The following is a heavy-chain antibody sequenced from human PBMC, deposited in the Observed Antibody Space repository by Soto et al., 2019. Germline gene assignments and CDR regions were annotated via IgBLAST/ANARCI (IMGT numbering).Heavy chain of an antibody. Sequence: GGSLRLSCAASGFIFGSCALNWVRQAPGKGLEWVSGISASGGTTNYADSVKGRFTTSRDNSRNTLYLQMNSLRAEDTALYYCAKVTSSGWYYFESWGQGTLVTVSS. J-gene: IGHJ4*02. CDR1: GFIFGSCA. D-gene: IGHD6-19*01. CDR2: ISASGGTT. CDR3: AKVTSSGWYYFES. V-gene: IGHV3-23*01.